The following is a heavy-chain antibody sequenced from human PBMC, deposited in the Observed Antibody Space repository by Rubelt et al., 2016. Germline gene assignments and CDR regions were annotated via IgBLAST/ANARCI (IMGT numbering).Heavy chain of an antibody. J-gene: IGHJ5*02. CDR3: ARGYCSSANCLFNWFDP. Sequence: QVQLVQSGAEVKKPGSSVKVSCKASGGTFSSYAISWVRQAPGQGLEWMGGIIPIFGTANYAQKLQGRVTMTTDTSTSTAYMELRSLRSDDTAMYFCARGYCSSANCLFNWFDPWGQGTLVTVSS. CDR1: GGTFSSYA. CDR2: IIPIFGTA. D-gene: IGHD2-2*01. V-gene: IGHV1-69*06.